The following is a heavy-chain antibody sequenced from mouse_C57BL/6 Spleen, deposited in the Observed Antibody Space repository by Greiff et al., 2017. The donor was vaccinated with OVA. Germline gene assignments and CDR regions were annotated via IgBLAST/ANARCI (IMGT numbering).Heavy chain of an antibody. Sequence: EVKLQESGAELVRPGASVKLSCTASGFNIKDDYMHWVKQRPEQGLEWIGWIDPENGDTEYASKFQGKATITADTSSNTAYLQLSSLTSEDTAVYYCTLYYGSAWFAYWGQGTLVTVSA. J-gene: IGHJ3*01. D-gene: IGHD1-1*01. CDR1: GFNIKDDY. CDR3: TLYYGSAWFAY. CDR2: IDPENGDT. V-gene: IGHV14-4*01.